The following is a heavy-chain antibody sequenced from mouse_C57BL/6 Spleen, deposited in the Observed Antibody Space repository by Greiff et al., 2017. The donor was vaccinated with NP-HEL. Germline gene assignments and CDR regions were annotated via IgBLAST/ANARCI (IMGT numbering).Heavy chain of an antibody. V-gene: IGHV5-17*01. CDR2: ISSGSSTI. CDR1: GFTFSDYG. J-gene: IGHJ1*03. Sequence: EVQRVESGGGLVQPGGSLTLSCAASGFTFSDYGMHWVRQAPEKGLEWVAYISSGSSTIYYADTVKSRFTISRDNAKNTLFLQMTSLSAEDTAMYYCARAAYYSNGCFDVWGTGTTVTVSA. CDR3: ARAAYYSNGCFDV. D-gene: IGHD2-5*01.